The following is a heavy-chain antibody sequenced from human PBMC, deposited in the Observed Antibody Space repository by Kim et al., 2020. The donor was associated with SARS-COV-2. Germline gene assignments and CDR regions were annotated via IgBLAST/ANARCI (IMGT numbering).Heavy chain of an antibody. J-gene: IGHJ5*02. V-gene: IGHV4-34*01. D-gene: IGHD7-27*01. Sequence: SETLSLTCAVYGGSFSGYYWSWIRQPPGKGLEWIGEINHSGSTNYNTSLKSRVTISVDTSKNQFSLKLSSVTAADTAVYYCARGGPGWFDPWGQGTLVTV. CDR1: GGSFSGYY. CDR2: INHSGST. CDR3: ARGGPGWFDP.